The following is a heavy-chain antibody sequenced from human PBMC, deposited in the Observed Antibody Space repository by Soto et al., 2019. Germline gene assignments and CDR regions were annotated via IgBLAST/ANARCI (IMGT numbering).Heavy chain of an antibody. CDR3: MVNVVVLPNAFDI. D-gene: IGHD2-2*01. CDR2: ISGSGGST. J-gene: IGHJ3*02. CDR1: GFTFSSYA. Sequence: GGSLRLSCAASGFTFSSYAMSWVRQAPGKGLEWVSAISGSGGSTYYADSVKGRFTISRDNSKNTLYLQMNSLRAEDTAVYYCMVNVVVLPNAFDIWGQGTMVTV. V-gene: IGHV3-23*01.